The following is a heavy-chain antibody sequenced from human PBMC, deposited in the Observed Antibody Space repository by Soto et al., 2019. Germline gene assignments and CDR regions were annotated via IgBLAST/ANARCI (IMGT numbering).Heavy chain of an antibody. D-gene: IGHD4-17*01. V-gene: IGHV3-30-3*01. CDR1: GFTFSSYA. Sequence: QVQLVESGGGVVQPGRSLRLSCAASGFTFSSYAMHWVRQAPGKGLEWVAVISYDGSNKYYADSVKGRFTISRDNSKNTLYLQMNSLRAEDTAVYYCARVHTGLYRDYALDYWGQGTLVTVSS. J-gene: IGHJ4*02. CDR2: ISYDGSNK. CDR3: ARVHTGLYRDYALDY.